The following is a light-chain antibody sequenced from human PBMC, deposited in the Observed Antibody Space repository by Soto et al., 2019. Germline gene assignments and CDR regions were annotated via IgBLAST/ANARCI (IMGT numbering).Light chain of an antibody. J-gene: IGKJ4*01. Sequence: EIVLTQSPATLSLSPGERATLSCRASQSVSRYLAWYQQKPGQAPRLLIYDASNRATGIPARFSGRGSGTDFTLNIRSLRAEGFSVYYWQQANDWPLTFRGGNKV. CDR3: QQANDWPLT. CDR1: QSVSRY. CDR2: DAS. V-gene: IGKV3-11*01.